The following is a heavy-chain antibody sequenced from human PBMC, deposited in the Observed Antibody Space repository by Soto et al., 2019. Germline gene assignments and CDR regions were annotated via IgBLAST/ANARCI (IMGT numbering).Heavy chain of an antibody. CDR3: ARDNDRPQLGGNYYYIVAV. V-gene: IGHV1-69*12. CDR2: IMPIFRTP. D-gene: IGHD1-1*01. CDR1: GGTFRNSA. J-gene: IGHJ6*02. Sequence: QVQLEQSGAEVKKPGSSVKVSCKASGGTFRNSAFSWVRQAPGQGLEWMGGIMPIFRTPDYAQKFQGRVTITADESTSTTYMELSGLRSDDTAVYYCARDNDRPQLGGNYYYIVAVWGHGTAVTVSS.